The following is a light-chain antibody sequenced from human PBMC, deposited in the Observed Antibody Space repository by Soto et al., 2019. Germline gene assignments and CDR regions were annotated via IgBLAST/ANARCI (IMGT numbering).Light chain of an antibody. J-gene: IGKJ1*01. Sequence: TQSPATLSLSPWERATLSCRASQSINSNLAWYQQKPGKAPKVLINAASTLQSGVPSRFSGSGSGTDFTLTISSLQPEDFATYYCQQLKSYPITFGQGTKVDIK. CDR1: QSINSN. CDR2: AAS. CDR3: QQLKSYPIT. V-gene: IGKV1-9*01.